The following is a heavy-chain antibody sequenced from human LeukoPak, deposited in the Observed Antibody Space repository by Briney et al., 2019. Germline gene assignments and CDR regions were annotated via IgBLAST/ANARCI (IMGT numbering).Heavy chain of an antibody. D-gene: IGHD6-19*01. J-gene: IGHJ4*02. V-gene: IGHV4-4*02. CDR1: GFPFSTYSM. CDR3: ARVGYSSGWYYTLDY. CDR2: IYHSGST. Sequence: PGGSLRLSCVTSGFPFSTYSMNWVRQAPGKGLEWIGEIYHSGSTNYNPSLNSRVTISVDKSKNQFSLKLSSVTAADTAVYYCARVGYSSGWYYTLDYWGQGTLVTVSS.